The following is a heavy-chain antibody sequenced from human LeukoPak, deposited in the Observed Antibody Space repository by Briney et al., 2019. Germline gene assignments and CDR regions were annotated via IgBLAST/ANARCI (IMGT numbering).Heavy chain of an antibody. J-gene: IGHJ3*02. CDR3: ARRVVGATIDAFDI. CDR2: IHSSGST. D-gene: IGHD1-26*01. CDR1: GGSISSSAYH. V-gene: IGHV4-39*01. Sequence: SETLSLTCTVSGGSISSSAYHWGWIRQPPGKGLEWIGSIHSSGSTYYNPSLKSRVTISVRTSKNQFSLKLSSVTAADTAVYYCARRVVGATIDAFDIWGQGTMVTVSS.